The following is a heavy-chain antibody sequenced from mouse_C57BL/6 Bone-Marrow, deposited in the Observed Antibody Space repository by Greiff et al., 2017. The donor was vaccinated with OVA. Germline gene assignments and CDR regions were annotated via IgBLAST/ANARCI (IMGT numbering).Heavy chain of an antibody. D-gene: IGHD3-2*02. CDR1: GFTFTDYY. V-gene: IGHV1-36*01. J-gene: IGHJ4*01. CDR3: ASPRQLRLTYYAMDY. CDR2: VYPYNGGT. Sequence: VQLQQSGPVLVKPGPSVKISCKASGFTFTDYYMHWVKQSHGKSLEWIGLVYPYNGGTSYNQKFKGKATLTVDTSSSTAYIELNSLTSEDSAVYYCASPRQLRLTYYAMDYWGQGTSVTVSS.